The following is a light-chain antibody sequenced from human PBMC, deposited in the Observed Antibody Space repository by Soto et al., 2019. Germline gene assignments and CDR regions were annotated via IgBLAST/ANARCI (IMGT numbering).Light chain of an antibody. Sequence: QSALTQPASVSGTPGQSITISCTGTSSDVGSYNYVSWYQQYPGNAPKLLIYEVSNRPSGVSNRFSGSKSGNRASLTISGLQAEDEADYYCSSYTDTSALGVFGGGTKLTVL. J-gene: IGLJ3*02. CDR2: EVS. V-gene: IGLV2-14*01. CDR3: SSYTDTSALGV. CDR1: SSDVGSYNY.